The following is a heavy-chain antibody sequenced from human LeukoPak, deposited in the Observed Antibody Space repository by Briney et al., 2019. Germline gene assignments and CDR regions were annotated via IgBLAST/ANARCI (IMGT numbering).Heavy chain of an antibody. CDR1: GDNVSSNSAA. D-gene: IGHD3-22*01. V-gene: IGHV6-1*01. CDR3: ARDDRYFGGWSYYYFYGMEV. CDR2: AYYRSKWYN. J-gene: IGHJ6*02. Sequence: SQTLSLTCVISGDNVSSNSAAWNWIRQSPSRGLEWLGRAYYRSKWYNDYAISVKSRIAINPDTSKNQFSLHLSSVTPDDTAVYYCARDDRYFGGWSYYYFYGMEVWGQGTTVTVSS.